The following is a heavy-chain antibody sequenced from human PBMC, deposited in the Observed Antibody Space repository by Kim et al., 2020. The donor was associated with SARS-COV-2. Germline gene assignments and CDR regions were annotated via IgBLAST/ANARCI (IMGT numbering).Heavy chain of an antibody. D-gene: IGHD3-10*01. CDR1: GGSFSGYY. CDR3: ARRLSNTSGWGSHYCDL. Sequence: SETLSLTCAVYGGSFSGYYWSWIRQPQGKGLEWIGESNHSGRTNYNPSPKSRVTISVDTSKNQFSLKLTSVTAADAALYFCARRLSNTSGWGSHYCDLWGQGILVTVSS. V-gene: IGHV4-34*01. J-gene: IGHJ1*01. CDR2: SNHSGRT.